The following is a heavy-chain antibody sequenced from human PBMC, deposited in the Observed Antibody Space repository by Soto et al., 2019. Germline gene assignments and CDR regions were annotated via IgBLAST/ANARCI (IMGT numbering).Heavy chain of an antibody. Sequence: PSETLSLTCTVSGDSVNSGNYYWSWIRQPPGEGLEWIGYIYYTGSTNYNPSLKSRVTISLGTSKNEFSLKLSSVTAADAAVYYCAGEVRPSYQYYGMDVWGQGTTVTVSS. D-gene: IGHD6-6*01. CDR3: AGEVRPSYQYYGMDV. CDR1: GDSVNSGNYY. V-gene: IGHV4-61*01. J-gene: IGHJ6*02. CDR2: IYYTGST.